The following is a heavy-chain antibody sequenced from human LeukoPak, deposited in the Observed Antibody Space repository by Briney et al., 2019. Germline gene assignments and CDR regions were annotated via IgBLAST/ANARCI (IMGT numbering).Heavy chain of an antibody. D-gene: IGHD5-18*01. J-gene: IGHJ4*02. CDR1: GFTLSSYW. Sequence: GGSLRLSCAASGFTLSSYWMSWVRQAPGKGLEWVSSLSGSGGITDHADSVKGRFTISRDNSKNTLDLQMNSLRAEDTAIHYCAKGGYSYGYLSYFEYWGQGTLVTVSS. CDR3: AKGGYSYGYLSYFEY. V-gene: IGHV3-23*01. CDR2: LSGSGGIT.